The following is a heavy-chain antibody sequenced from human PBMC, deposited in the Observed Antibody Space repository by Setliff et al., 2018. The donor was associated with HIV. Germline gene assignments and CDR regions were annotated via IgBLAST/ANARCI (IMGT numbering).Heavy chain of an antibody. CDR3: TTETGSGYCFDY. D-gene: IGHD3-22*01. CDR2: IKQDGSEK. J-gene: IGHJ4*02. V-gene: IGHV3-7*03. CDR1: GFIFSDHW. Sequence: PGGSLRLSCAASGFIFSDHWMTWVRQAPGKGLEWVANIKQDGSEKYYVDSVKGRFTISRDNVKNSLYLQMNSLRAEDTAVYYCTTETGSGYCFDYWGQGTLVTVSS.